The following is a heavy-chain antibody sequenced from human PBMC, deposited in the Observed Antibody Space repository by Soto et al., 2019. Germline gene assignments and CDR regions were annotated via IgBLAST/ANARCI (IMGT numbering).Heavy chain of an antibody. CDR3: ARAEDDSSGYPGIAFDI. CDR2: INAANGDT. CDR1: GYTFTSYG. Sequence: GASVKVSCKASGYTFTSYGIHWVRQAPGQRLEWMGWINAANGDTKYSPKFQGRVTITRDTSASTAYMELSSLRSEDTAVYYCARAEDDSSGYPGIAFDIWGQGTMVTVSS. J-gene: IGHJ3*02. D-gene: IGHD3-22*01. V-gene: IGHV1-3*01.